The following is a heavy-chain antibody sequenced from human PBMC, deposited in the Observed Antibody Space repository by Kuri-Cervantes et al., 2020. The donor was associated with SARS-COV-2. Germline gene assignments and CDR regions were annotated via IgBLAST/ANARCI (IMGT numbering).Heavy chain of an antibody. J-gene: IGHJ5*02. V-gene: IGHV1-3*01. Sequence: ASVKVSCKASGYTFTSYAMHWGRQAPGQRLEWMGWINAGNGNTKYSQKFQGRVTMTRDTSTSTVYMELSSLRSEDTAVYYCARDRTAASHWFDPWGQGTLVTVSS. CDR1: GYTFTSYA. CDR2: INAGNGNT. D-gene: IGHD2-2*01. CDR3: ARDRTAASHWFDP.